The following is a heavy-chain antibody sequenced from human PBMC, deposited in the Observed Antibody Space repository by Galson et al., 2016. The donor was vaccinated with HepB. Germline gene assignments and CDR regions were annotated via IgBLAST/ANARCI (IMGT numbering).Heavy chain of an antibody. CDR2: FGGDGAGT. CDR1: GFTFYSHG. J-gene: IGHJ4*02. Sequence: SLRLSCAASGFTFYSHGMSWVRQAPGKGLEWVSTFGGDGAGTYYADSLKGRFTISRDNSKNMLYLQMNSLRAEDTAVYYCAKRAWGSESQRYYFDYWGQGTLVTVSS. V-gene: IGHV3-23*01. CDR3: AKRAWGSESQRYYFDY. D-gene: IGHD7-27*01.